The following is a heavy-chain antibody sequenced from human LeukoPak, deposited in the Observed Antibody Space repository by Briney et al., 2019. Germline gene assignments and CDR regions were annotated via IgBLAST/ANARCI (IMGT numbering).Heavy chain of an antibody. J-gene: IGHJ4*02. CDR1: GYTFSSYG. D-gene: IGHD5-12*01. Sequence: ASVKVSCKASGYTFSSYGMNWVRQAPGQGLEWMGWINTNNGNPMYAQGFTGRCVFSLDTSVSTAYLEISGLKAEDTAVYYCARRKSGYAVDDWGQGTLVTVSS. V-gene: IGHV7-4-1*02. CDR3: ARRKSGYAVDD. CDR2: INTNNGNP.